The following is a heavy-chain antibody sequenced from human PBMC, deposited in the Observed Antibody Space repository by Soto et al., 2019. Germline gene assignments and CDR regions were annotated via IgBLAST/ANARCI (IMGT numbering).Heavy chain of an antibody. J-gene: IGHJ6*02. D-gene: IGHD3-10*01. Sequence: QVQLVQSGAEVKKPGASVKVSCKASGYSFTTYGISWVRQAPGQGLEWMGWISDYNGNTNYEKKFQGRVTMTTDTSTRTAYMELKSLRSDDTAGYYCAREGYSSGSGSCSPPRYYGMDVWGQGTPVTFS. CDR2: ISDYNGNT. CDR3: AREGYSSGSGSCSPPRYYGMDV. CDR1: GYSFTTYG. V-gene: IGHV1-18*01.